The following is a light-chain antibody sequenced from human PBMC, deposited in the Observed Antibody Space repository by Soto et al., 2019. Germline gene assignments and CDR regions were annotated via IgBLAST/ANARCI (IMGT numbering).Light chain of an antibody. CDR1: SSDVGKYDR. Sequence: QSVLTQPPSVSGSPGQSVTISCTGTSSDVGKYDRVSWYQQPPGTAPKLIIYEVTNRPSGVPARFSGSKSGNKASLTISWLQAEDEADYYCSSYTSTSRYVFGAGTKVTVL. CDR3: SSYTSTSRYV. V-gene: IGLV2-18*02. J-gene: IGLJ1*01. CDR2: EVT.